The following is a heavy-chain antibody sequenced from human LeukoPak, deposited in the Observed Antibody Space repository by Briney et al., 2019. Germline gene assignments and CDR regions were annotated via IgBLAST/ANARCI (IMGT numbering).Heavy chain of an antibody. V-gene: IGHV4-30-2*01. J-gene: IGHJ5*02. D-gene: IGHD6-13*01. CDR3: ARDNIPVAGTGLSWFDP. CDR1: GGALSSGGYY. CDR2: IYHSETP. Sequence: SETLSLTCTVSGGALSSGGYYWTWIRQPPGKGLEWIGNIYHSETPYYNPSLKSRVTLSVDRSKNQFSLKMTSVTAADTAVYYCARDNIPVAGTGLSWFDPWGQGTLVTVSS.